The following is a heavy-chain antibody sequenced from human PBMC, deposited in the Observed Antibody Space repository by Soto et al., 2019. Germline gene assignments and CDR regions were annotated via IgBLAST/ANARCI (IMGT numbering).Heavy chain of an antibody. CDR1: GGSITSGGYY. CDR2: IYYSGHT. V-gene: IGHV4-31*03. CDR3: VREPPRYCNGSRCLYYFDH. J-gene: IGHJ4*02. D-gene: IGHD2-15*01. Sequence: SETLSLTCSVSGGSITSGGYYWNWIRQHPGKGLEWIGYIYYSGHTYYNPSLKSRLAISLDTSKNQFSLRLSAVTAADTAQYYCVREPPRYCNGSRCLYYFDHWGQGTLVTVSS.